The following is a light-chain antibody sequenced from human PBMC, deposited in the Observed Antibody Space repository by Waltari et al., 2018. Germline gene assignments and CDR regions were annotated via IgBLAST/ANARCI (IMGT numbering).Light chain of an antibody. CDR3: CSSAGTITPWV. CDR1: SSDIGSYSL. Sequence: QSALTQSASVSGSPGQSITISCIGTSSDIGSYSLVSWYQQHPGKAPKLIIYEVNNRPSWVSNRFSGSKSGNTASRTISGLQAEDEADYYCCSSAGTITPWVFGGGTKLTVL. CDR2: EVN. J-gene: IGLJ3*02. V-gene: IGLV2-23*02.